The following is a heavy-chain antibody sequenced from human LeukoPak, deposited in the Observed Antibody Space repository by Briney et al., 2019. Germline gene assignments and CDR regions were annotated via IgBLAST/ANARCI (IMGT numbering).Heavy chain of an antibody. J-gene: IGHJ4*02. CDR2: INPICGST. CDR1: GYTFTSYY. CDR3: TTNKIVVVPAAIMGHDYFDY. V-gene: IGHV1-46*03. Sequence: ASVKVSCKASGYTFTSYYMHGVRQAPGQGLECMGIINPICGSTSYAQKFQGRDTMTSDKSTSTVYMELSSLRSEHPAVYYCTTNKIVVVPAAIMGHDYFDYWGQGTLVTVSS. D-gene: IGHD2-2*01.